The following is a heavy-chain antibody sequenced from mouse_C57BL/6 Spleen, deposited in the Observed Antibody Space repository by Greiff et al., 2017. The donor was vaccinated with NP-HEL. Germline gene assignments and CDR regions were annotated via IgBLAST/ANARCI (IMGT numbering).Heavy chain of an antibody. D-gene: IGHD2-5*01. Sequence: EVQLQQSGPGMVKPSQSLSLTCTVTGYSITSGYDWHWIRHFPGNKLEWMGYISYSGSTNYNPSLKSRISITHDTSKNHFFLKLNSVTTEDTATYYCASEDYYSNSFAYWGQGTLVTVSA. CDR1: GYSITSGYD. CDR2: ISYSGST. J-gene: IGHJ3*01. V-gene: IGHV3-1*01. CDR3: ASEDYYSNSFAY.